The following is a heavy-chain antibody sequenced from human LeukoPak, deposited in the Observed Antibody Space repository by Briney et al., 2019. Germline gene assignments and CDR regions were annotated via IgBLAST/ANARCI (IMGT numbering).Heavy chain of an antibody. CDR3: ARDIGPGYSSGFN. CDR2: INHNGNVN. J-gene: IGHJ4*02. D-gene: IGHD2-8*02. CDR1: GFTFSSYW. Sequence: GGSLRLSCAASGFTFSSYWMNWARQAPGKGLEWVASINHNGNVNYYVDSVKGRFTISRDNSKNTLYLQMNSLRAEDTAVYYCARDIGPGYSSGFNWGQGTLVTVSS. V-gene: IGHV3-7*03.